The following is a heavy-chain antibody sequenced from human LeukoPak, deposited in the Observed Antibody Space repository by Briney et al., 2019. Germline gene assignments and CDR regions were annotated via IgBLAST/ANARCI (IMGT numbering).Heavy chain of an antibody. V-gene: IGHV1-2*02. CDR3: ASGFYDSSGENAFDI. Sequence: ASVKVSCKASGYTFTGYYMHWVRQAPGQGLEWMGWTNPNSGGTNYAQKFQGRVTMTRDTSISTAYMELSRLRSDDTAVYYCASGFYDSSGENAFDIWGQGTMVTVSS. CDR2: TNPNSGGT. D-gene: IGHD3-22*01. J-gene: IGHJ3*02. CDR1: GYTFTGYY.